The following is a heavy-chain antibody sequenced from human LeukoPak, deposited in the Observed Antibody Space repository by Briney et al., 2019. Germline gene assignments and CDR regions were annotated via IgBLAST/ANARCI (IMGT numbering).Heavy chain of an antibody. D-gene: IGHD3-10*01. V-gene: IGHV3-30*18. CDR1: GFTFSSYG. CDR2: ISYDGSNK. CDR3: AKDGDSDIGYYYGSGSYYKEGSSYSMDV. J-gene: IGHJ6*04. Sequence: GGSLRLSCAASGFTFSSYGMHWVRQAPGKGLEGVAVISYDGSNKYYADSVKGRFTISRDNSKNTLYLQMNSLRAEDTAMYYCAKDGDSDIGYYYGSGSYYKEGSSYSMDVWGKGTTVTVSS.